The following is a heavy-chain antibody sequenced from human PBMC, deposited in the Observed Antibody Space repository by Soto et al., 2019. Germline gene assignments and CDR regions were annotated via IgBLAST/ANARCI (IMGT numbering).Heavy chain of an antibody. D-gene: IGHD2-8*01. V-gene: IGHV1-69*13. Sequence: ASVKVSCKASGGTFSSYSISWVLQAPGQGLEWMGGIIPIFGTANYAQKFQGRVTITADESTSTAYMELSSLRSEDTAVYYCARGPYCTNGVCYRSDAFDIWGQGTMVTVS. J-gene: IGHJ3*02. CDR1: GGTFSSYS. CDR3: ARGPYCTNGVCYRSDAFDI. CDR2: IIPIFGTA.